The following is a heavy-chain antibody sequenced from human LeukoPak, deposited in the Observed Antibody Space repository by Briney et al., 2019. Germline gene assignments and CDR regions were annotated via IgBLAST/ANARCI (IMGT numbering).Heavy chain of an antibody. V-gene: IGHV4-39*01. CDR3: ASPSHYYDSSGYYYRGYAFDI. J-gene: IGHJ3*02. D-gene: IGHD3-22*01. Sequence: SETLSLTCTVSGGSISSSSYYWGWIRQPPGKGLEWIGSIYYSGSTYYNPSLKRRVTISVDTSKNQFSLKLSSVTAADTAVYYCASPSHYYDSSGYYYRGYAFDIWGQGTMVTVSS. CDR2: IYYSGST. CDR1: GGSISSSSYY.